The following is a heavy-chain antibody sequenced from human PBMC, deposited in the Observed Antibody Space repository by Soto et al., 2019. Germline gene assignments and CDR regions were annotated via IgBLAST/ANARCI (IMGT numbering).Heavy chain of an antibody. CDR3: ARGSAVALNWFDP. CDR1: GGSFSGYY. V-gene: IGHV4-34*01. J-gene: IGHJ5*02. CDR2: INHSGST. D-gene: IGHD6-19*01. Sequence: SQTLSLTCAVYGGSFSGYYWSWIRQPPGKGLEWIGEINHSGSTNYNPSLKSRVTISVDTSKNQFSLKLSSVTAADTAVYYCARGSAVALNWFDPWGQGTLVTVSS.